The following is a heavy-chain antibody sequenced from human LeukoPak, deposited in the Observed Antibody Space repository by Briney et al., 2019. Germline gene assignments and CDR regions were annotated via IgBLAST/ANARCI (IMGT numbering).Heavy chain of an antibody. CDR3: AREVNPAMVSVYGAFDI. CDR1: GFTFSSYA. Sequence: GGSLRLSCAASGFTFSSYAMHWVRQAPGKGLEYVSGISRNGGSTYYAISVKGRFTISRDNSKNTVYLQVGSLRAEDMAVYYCAREVNPAMVSVYGAFDIWAKGKMVTVSP. V-gene: IGHV3-64*01. CDR2: ISRNGGST. D-gene: IGHD5-18*01. J-gene: IGHJ3*02.